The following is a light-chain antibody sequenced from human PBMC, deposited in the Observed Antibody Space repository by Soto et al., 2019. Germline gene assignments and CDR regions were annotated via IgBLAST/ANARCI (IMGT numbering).Light chain of an antibody. CDR2: KAS. CDR1: QSISSW. J-gene: IGKJ1*01. Sequence: DLQMTQSPSTLSASVGDRVTITCRASQSISSWLAWYQQKPGKAPKLLIYKASSLESGVPSRFSGSGSGTEFTLTISSLQPDDFATYYCQQYNSYSEAFGQGTKVDIK. V-gene: IGKV1-5*03. CDR3: QQYNSYSEA.